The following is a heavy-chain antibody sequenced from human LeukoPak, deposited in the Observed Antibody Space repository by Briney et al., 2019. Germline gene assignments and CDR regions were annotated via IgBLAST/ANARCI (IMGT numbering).Heavy chain of an antibody. CDR1: GFTFSSYA. J-gene: IGHJ3*02. Sequence: GGSLRLSCAASGFTFSSYAMSWVRQAPGKGLEWVSAISGSGGRTYYTDSVKGRFTISRDNSKNTLYLQMNSLRAEDTAVYYCAKDYRYCTSTSCYGDDAFDIWGQGTMVSVSS. CDR3: AKDYRYCTSTSCYGDDAFDI. CDR2: ISGSGGRT. D-gene: IGHD2-2*01. V-gene: IGHV3-23*01.